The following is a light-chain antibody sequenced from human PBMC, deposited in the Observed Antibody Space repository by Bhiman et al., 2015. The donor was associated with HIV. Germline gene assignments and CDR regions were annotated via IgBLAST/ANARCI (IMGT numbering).Light chain of an antibody. V-gene: IGLV1-51*01. Sequence: QSVLTQPPSLSAAPGQRVTVSCSGSSSNIGDNYVSWYQQLPGAAPRLLIYDNSIRPSAIPERFSGSKSGTSASLVISGLQAEDEADYFCASWDDSLRGYVFGTGTKVTVL. CDR2: DNS. J-gene: IGLJ1*01. CDR1: SSNIGDNY. CDR3: ASWDDSLRGYV.